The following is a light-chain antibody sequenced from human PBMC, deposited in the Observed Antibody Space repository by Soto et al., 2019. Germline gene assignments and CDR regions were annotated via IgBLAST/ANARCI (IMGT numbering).Light chain of an antibody. V-gene: IGLV1-40*01. J-gene: IGLJ2*01. CDR1: SSNIGAGFD. CDR2: GNT. Sequence: QSVLTRPPSVSGAPGQRVTISCTGSSSNIGAGFDVHWYQHVPGTAPKLLIFGNTNRPSGVPDRFSGSKSGTSASLAITGLQAEDEADYYCQSYDSSLSGSHVVFGGGTQLTVL. CDR3: QSYDSSLSGSHVV.